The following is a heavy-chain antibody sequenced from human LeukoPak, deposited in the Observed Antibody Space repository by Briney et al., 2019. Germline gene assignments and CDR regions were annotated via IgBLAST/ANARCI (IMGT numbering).Heavy chain of an antibody. Sequence: GGSLRLSCAASGFTFSINWMNWVRQAPGKGLEWVANIEQDGSEKYYVDSAKGRFTISRDNAKNSLYLQTNSLRAEDTAVYYCASGVYAMDYWGQGTLVTVSS. CDR3: ASGVYAMDY. J-gene: IGHJ4*02. D-gene: IGHD2-8*01. V-gene: IGHV3-7*05. CDR1: GFTFSINW. CDR2: IEQDGSEK.